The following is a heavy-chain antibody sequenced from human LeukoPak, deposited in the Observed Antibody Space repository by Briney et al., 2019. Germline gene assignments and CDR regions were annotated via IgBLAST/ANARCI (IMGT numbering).Heavy chain of an antibody. J-gene: IGHJ3*02. CDR3: AGAISPNIGANDTGRHAFDT. V-gene: IGHV1-46*03. CDR1: GGTFSNYY. Sequence: GASVKVSCKASGGTFSNYYIHWIRQAPGQGLEWMGVINVSGGSRKHGKEFQGRVTQTRDTSTSTVYMELSSLRSEDTAVYYCAGAISPNIGANDTGRHAFDTWGQGTMVTVSS. CDR2: INVSGGSR. D-gene: IGHD5-12*01.